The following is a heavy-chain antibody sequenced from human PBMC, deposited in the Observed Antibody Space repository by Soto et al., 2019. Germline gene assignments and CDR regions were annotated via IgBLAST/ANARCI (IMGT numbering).Heavy chain of an antibody. V-gene: IGHV4-30-4*01. CDR2: IYYSGST. CDR1: GGSISSGDYY. Sequence: QVQLQESGPGLLKPSQTLSLTCTVSGGSISSGDYYWSWIRQPPGKGLEWIGYIYYSGSTYYNPSLKSRVTIAVXTXKXQFSLKLSSVTAADTAVYYCARGSKAIVLVPAADYYYYGMDVWGQGTTVTVSS. J-gene: IGHJ6*02. CDR3: ARGSKAIVLVPAADYYYYGMDV. D-gene: IGHD2-2*01.